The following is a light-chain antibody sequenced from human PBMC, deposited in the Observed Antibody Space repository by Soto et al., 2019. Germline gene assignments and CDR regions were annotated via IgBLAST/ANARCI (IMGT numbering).Light chain of an antibody. J-gene: IGLJ2*01. CDR2: SNN. CDR3: AAWDDSLNDVV. V-gene: IGLV1-44*01. CDR1: SSNIGSNT. Sequence: QSVLTQPPSASGTPGQRVTISCSGSSSNIGSNTVNWYQQLPGTAPKLLIYSNNQRPSGVPDRFSGSKSGTSASLAISGLQSGDEADYYCAAWDDSLNDVVFGGGTKLTVL.